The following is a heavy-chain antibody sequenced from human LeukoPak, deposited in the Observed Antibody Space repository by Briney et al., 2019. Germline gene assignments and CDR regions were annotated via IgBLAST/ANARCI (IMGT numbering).Heavy chain of an antibody. Sequence: PGGSLRLSCAASGFTFSSYWMHWVRQAPGKGLVWVSRINSDGSSTSYADSVKGRFTISRDNAKNTLYLQMNSLRAEDTAVYYCATATYYDFWSGYYLNYFDYWGQGTLVTVSS. D-gene: IGHD3-3*01. CDR1: GFTFSSYW. J-gene: IGHJ4*02. CDR3: ATATYYDFWSGYYLNYFDY. V-gene: IGHV3-74*01. CDR2: INSDGSST.